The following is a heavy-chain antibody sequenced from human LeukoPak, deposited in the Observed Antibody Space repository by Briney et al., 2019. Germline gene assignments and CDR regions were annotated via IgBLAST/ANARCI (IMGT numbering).Heavy chain of an antibody. J-gene: IGHJ2*01. CDR3: ARVNMVVSRPEGFFDL. CDR2: FSRDAVT. V-gene: IGHV4-38-2*01. D-gene: IGHD4/OR15-4a*01. CDR1: GFPITSGSDFY. Sequence: SETLSLTCAVSGFPITSGSDFYWGWIRQPPEKGLEWIGHFSRDAVTDYSPSLESRVTISSDTSKNHFSPRLTSVTAADSAVYYCARVNMVVSRPEGFFDLWGRGTLVTVSS.